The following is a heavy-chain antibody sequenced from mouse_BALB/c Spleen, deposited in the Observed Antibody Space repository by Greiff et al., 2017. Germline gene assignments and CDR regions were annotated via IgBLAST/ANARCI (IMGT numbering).Heavy chain of an antibody. CDR2: ISSGGST. Sequence: EVHLVESGGGLVKPGGSLKLSCAASGFTFSSYAMSWVRQTPEKRLEWVASISSGGSTYYPDSVKGRFTISRDNARNILYLQMSSLRSEDTAMYYCARVYYYGSSYGLFAYWGQGTLVTVSA. J-gene: IGHJ3*01. V-gene: IGHV5-6-5*01. CDR1: GFTFSSYA. D-gene: IGHD1-1*01. CDR3: ARVYYYGSSYGLFAY.